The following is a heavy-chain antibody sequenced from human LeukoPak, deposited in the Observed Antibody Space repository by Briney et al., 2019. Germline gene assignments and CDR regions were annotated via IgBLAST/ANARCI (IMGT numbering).Heavy chain of an antibody. Sequence: SETLSLTCAVYGGSFSGYYWSWIRQPPGKGLEWIGEINHSGSTNYNPSLKSRVTISVDTSKKQFSLKLSSVTAADTAVYYCAVTYSGSAGWFDPWGQGTLVTVSS. CDR1: GGSFSGYY. CDR3: AVTYSGSAGWFDP. V-gene: IGHV4-34*01. D-gene: IGHD1-26*01. J-gene: IGHJ5*02. CDR2: INHSGST.